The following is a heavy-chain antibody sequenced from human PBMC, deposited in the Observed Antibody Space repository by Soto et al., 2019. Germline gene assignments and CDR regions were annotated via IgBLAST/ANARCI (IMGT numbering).Heavy chain of an antibody. V-gene: IGHV2-5*02. CDR1: GFSLSTSGVG. CDR3: GHKLVPAAPVGMDV. Sequence: QITLKESGPTLVKPTQTLTLTCTFSGFSLSTSGVGVGWIRQPTGQALGWLALIYWDADKRYSPSLKSRLTITKDTYKSQLVLTMTNMDPVDTATYYCGHKLVPAAPVGMDVWGQGTTVTVSS. J-gene: IGHJ6*02. D-gene: IGHD2-2*01. CDR2: IYWDADK.